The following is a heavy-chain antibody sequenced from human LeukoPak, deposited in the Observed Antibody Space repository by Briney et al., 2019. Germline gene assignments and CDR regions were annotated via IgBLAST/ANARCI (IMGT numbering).Heavy chain of an antibody. CDR3: ASAVWEFFDY. J-gene: IGHJ4*02. CDR2: IYYSGST. D-gene: IGHD3-10*01. CDR1: GGSISSSSYY. Sequence: SETLSLTCTVSGGSISSSSYYWGWIRQPPGKGLEWIGSIYYSGSTYYNPSLKSRVTISVDTSKNQLSLKLSSVTAADTAVYYCASAVWEFFDYWGQGALVTVSS. V-gene: IGHV4-39*01.